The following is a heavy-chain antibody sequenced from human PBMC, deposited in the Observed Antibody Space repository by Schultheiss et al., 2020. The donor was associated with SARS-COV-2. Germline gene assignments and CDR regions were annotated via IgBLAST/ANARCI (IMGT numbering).Heavy chain of an antibody. D-gene: IGHD3-10*01. J-gene: IGHJ4*02. CDR1: GFTFSQFA. Sequence: GGSLRLSCAASGFTFSQFAMTWVRQAPGKGLELVASVSGGANSISYADSVKGRFTISRDNIKNVLYLHMSTLRAEDTAVYYCAKGSNVQGYLDYWGQGTLVTVSS. CDR3: AKGSNVQGYLDY. V-gene: IGHV3-23*01. CDR2: VSGGANSI.